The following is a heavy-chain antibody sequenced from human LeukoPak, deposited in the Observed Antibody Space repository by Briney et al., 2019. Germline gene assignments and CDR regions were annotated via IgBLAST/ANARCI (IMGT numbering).Heavy chain of an antibody. D-gene: IGHD4-23*01. CDR2: INHSGST. CDR1: GGSFSGYY. Sequence: SETLSLTCAVYGGSFSGYYWSWIRQPPGKGLEWIGEINHSGSTNYNPSLKSRVTISVDTSKNQFSLKLSSVTAADTAVYYCARWGGGNPASYFDYWGQGTLVTVSS. J-gene: IGHJ4*02. CDR3: ARWGGGNPASYFDY. V-gene: IGHV4-34*01.